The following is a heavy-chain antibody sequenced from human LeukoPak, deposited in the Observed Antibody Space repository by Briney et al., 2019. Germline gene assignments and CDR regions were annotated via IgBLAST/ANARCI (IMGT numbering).Heavy chain of an antibody. Sequence: GGSLRLSCAASGFTFSTYAMTWVRQAPGTGLEWVSYISGTGRTVYYADSVKSRFTISRDNAKRSLYLQMNSLRAEDTAVYYCASGLLTSSSGYPYFETWGQGTLVTVSS. CDR2: ISGTGRTV. V-gene: IGHV3-48*03. J-gene: IGHJ5*02. CDR1: GFTFSTYA. CDR3: ASGLLTSSSGYPYFET. D-gene: IGHD3-22*01.